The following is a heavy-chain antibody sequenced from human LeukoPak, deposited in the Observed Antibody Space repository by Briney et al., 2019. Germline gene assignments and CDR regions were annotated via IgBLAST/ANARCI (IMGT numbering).Heavy chain of an antibody. Sequence: SQTLSLTCTVSGGSISSGGYYWRWIRQHPGKGLEWIGYIYYSGSTYYNPSLKSRVTISVDTSKNQFSLKLSSVTAADTAVYYCAREVYYYDSSGYSYYFGYWGQGTLVTVSS. D-gene: IGHD3-22*01. CDR1: GGSISSGGYY. J-gene: IGHJ4*02. V-gene: IGHV4-31*03. CDR2: IYYSGST. CDR3: AREVYYYDSSGYSYYFGY.